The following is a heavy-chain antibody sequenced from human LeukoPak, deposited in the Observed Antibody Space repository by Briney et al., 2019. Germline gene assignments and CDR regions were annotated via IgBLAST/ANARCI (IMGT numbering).Heavy chain of an antibody. CDR2: ISGSGGST. Sequence: PGGSLRLSCAASGFTFSSYAMSWVRQAPGKGLEWVSAISGSGGSTYYADSVKGRFTISRDNSKNPLYLQMNSLRAEDTAVYYCAKGVAATLLMYAFDIWGQGTMVTVSS. CDR3: AKGVAATLLMYAFDI. CDR1: GFTFSSYA. V-gene: IGHV3-23*01. J-gene: IGHJ3*02. D-gene: IGHD2-15*01.